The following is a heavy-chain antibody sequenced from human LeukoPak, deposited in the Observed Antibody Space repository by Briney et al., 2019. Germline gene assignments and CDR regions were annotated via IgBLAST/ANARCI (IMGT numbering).Heavy chain of an antibody. V-gene: IGHV1-18*01. J-gene: IGHJ4*02. D-gene: IGHD3-22*01. CDR2: ISAYNGNT. CDR1: VYTFTSYG. Sequence: GASVKVSCKASVYTFTSYGISWVRQAPGQGLEWMGWISAYNGNTNYAQKLQGRVTMTTDTSTSTAYMELRSLRSDDTAVYYCARRYASSGYCEGFDYWGQGTLVTVSS. CDR3: ARRYASSGYCEGFDY.